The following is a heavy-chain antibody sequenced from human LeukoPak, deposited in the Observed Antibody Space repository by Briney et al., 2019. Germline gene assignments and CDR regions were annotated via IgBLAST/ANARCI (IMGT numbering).Heavy chain of an antibody. CDR1: GYTFTGYY. Sequence: ASVKVSCKASGYTFTGYYMHWVRQAPGQGLEWMGWINPNSGGTNYAQKFQGRVTMTRDTSISTAYMELSRLRSDDTAVYYCARDRPSSSWYLTWFEPWGQGTLVTVSS. CDR2: INPNSGGT. J-gene: IGHJ5*02. V-gene: IGHV1-2*02. D-gene: IGHD6-13*01. CDR3: ARDRPSSSWYLTWFEP.